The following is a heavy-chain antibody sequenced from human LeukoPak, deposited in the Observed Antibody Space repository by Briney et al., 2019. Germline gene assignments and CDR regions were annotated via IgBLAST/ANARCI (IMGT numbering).Heavy chain of an antibody. CDR1: GGSIDNSIYY. CDR3: ARGGFYGHPFDF. J-gene: IGHJ4*02. Sequence: SETLFLTCTVSGGSIDNSIYYWGWIRQSPEEGLEWIGSIYYTGTTNYNPSLESRVTISVDASNNQVSLTLNSVTAADTAVYFCARGGFYGHPFDFGGQGTLVTVSS. D-gene: IGHD3-10*01. V-gene: IGHV4-39*07. CDR2: IYYTGTT.